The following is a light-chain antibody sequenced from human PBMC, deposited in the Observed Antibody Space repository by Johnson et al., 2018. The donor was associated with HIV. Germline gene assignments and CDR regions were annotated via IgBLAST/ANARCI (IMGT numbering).Light chain of an antibody. Sequence: QSVLTQPPSVSAAPGQKVTISCSGSSSNIGNNYVSWYQQLQGTAPKLLIYDNNKRPSGIPDRFSASKSGTSATLGITGLQTGDEADYYCATWDSSLSGGVFGTGTKVTVL. J-gene: IGLJ1*01. CDR1: SSNIGNNY. V-gene: IGLV1-51*01. CDR3: ATWDSSLSGGV. CDR2: DNN.